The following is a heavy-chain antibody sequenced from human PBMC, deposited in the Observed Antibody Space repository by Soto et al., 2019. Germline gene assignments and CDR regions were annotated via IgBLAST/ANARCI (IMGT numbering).Heavy chain of an antibody. CDR1: GFTFSSYG. J-gene: IGHJ4*02. V-gene: IGHV3-30*03. D-gene: IGHD6-6*01. Sequence: QVQLVESGGGVVQPGRSLRLSCAASGFTFSSYGMHWVRQAPGKGLEWVAVISYDGSNKYYADSVKGRFTISRDNSKNTXXXXXXXXXXXXXXXXXXXXXXXXXXXSSDYFDYWGQGTLVTVSS. CDR3: XXXXXXXXXSSDYFDY. CDR2: ISYDGSNK.